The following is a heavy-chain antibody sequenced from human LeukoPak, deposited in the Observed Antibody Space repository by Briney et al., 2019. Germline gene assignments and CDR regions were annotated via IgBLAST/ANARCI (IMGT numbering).Heavy chain of an antibody. D-gene: IGHD4-17*01. CDR3: AATAVTTRYHFDY. J-gene: IGHJ4*02. V-gene: IGHV4-31*03. Sequence: SETLSLTCTVSSGSPNSGNYYWSWIRQHPGTGLEWIGYIYYTGSTYYNPSLKSRLTMSVDTSENQFSLKLSSVTAADTAIYYCAATAVTTRYHFDYWGQGTLVTVSS. CDR2: IYYTGST. CDR1: SGSPNSGNYY.